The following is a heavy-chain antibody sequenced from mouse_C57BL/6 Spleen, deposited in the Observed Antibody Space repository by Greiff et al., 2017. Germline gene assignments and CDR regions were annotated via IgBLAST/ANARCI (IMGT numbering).Heavy chain of an antibody. J-gene: IGHJ4*01. CDR3: ARLYYGSSLYYAMDY. CDR1: GFSLTSYG. V-gene: IGHV2-2*01. Sequence: VKVVESGPGLVQPSQSLSITCTVSGFSLTSYGVHWVRQSPGKGLEWLGVIWSGGSTDYNAAFISRLSISKDNSKSQVFFKMNSLQADDTAIYYCARLYYGSSLYYAMDYWGQGTSVTVSS. D-gene: IGHD1-1*01. CDR2: IWSGGST.